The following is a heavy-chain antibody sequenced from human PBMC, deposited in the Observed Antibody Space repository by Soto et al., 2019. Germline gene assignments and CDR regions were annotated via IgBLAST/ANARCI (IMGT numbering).Heavy chain of an antibody. Sequence: SETLSLTCTVSGGSISSGDYYWSWIRQPPWKGLEWIGYIYYSGSTYYNPSLKSRVTISVDTSKNQFSLKLSSVTAADTAVYYCARIAAALNWFDPWGQGXLVTVYS. V-gene: IGHV4-30-4*01. D-gene: IGHD6-13*01. CDR2: IYYSGST. J-gene: IGHJ5*02. CDR3: ARIAAALNWFDP. CDR1: GGSISSGDYY.